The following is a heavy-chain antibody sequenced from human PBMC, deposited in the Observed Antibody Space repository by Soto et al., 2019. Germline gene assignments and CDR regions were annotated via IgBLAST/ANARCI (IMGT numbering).Heavy chain of an antibody. CDR3: AKAGGSTWDSGVDY. Sequence: GGSLRLSCVGSGFTFGNYAMSWVRQAPGKGLEWVSAISDSGGSTYYADSVKGRLTISRDNSKNTLYLQVNSLRAEDTAIYFCAKAGGSTWDSGVDYWGQGTLVTVSS. CDR1: GFTFGNYA. J-gene: IGHJ4*02. CDR2: ISDSGGST. D-gene: IGHD6-13*01. V-gene: IGHV3-23*01.